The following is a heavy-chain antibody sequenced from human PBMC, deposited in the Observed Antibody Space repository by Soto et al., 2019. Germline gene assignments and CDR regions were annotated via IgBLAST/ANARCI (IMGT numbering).Heavy chain of an antibody. D-gene: IGHD6-6*01. V-gene: IGHV3-23*01. CDR3: GKEREQVVIDS. Sequence: EVQLLESGGGLVQPGGSLRLSCAASGFIFSDYAMSWVRQAPGKGLEWVSAINGRGGKTYYADSVKGRFTISRDNSKNTLNLQMNSLTAEDTAIYYCGKEREQVVIDSWGQGTLVNVSS. CDR2: INGRGGKT. CDR1: GFIFSDYA. J-gene: IGHJ5*01.